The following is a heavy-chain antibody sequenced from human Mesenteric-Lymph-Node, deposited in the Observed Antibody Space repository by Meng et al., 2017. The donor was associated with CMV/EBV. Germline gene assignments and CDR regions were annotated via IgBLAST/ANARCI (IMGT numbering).Heavy chain of an antibody. CDR2: AHHSGTT. CDR3: ARRGNYDSDYSEY. J-gene: IGHJ4*02. Sequence: LQESGPGLLKPPETLSLSCIVSGDSISNSTYYWTWIRQPPGKGLEWIGSAHHSGTTYYNPSLKGRLTISVDTSANLFSLRLTTVTAADTATYYCARRGNYDSDYSEYWGQGTLVTVSS. V-gene: IGHV4-39*01. CDR1: GDSISNSTYY. D-gene: IGHD3-22*01.